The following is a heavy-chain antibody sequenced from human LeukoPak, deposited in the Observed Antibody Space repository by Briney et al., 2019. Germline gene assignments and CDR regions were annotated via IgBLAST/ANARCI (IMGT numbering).Heavy chain of an antibody. V-gene: IGHV1-24*01. CDR3: ARGVEYSSSSLDY. J-gene: IGHJ4*02. CDR2: FDPEDGET. Sequence: ASVKVSCKVSGYTLTELSMHWVRQAPGKGLEWMGGFDPEDGETIYAQKFQGRVTMTEDTSTDTAYMELSRLRSDDTAVYYCARGVEYSSSSLDYWGQGTLVTVSS. D-gene: IGHD6-6*01. CDR1: GYTLTELS.